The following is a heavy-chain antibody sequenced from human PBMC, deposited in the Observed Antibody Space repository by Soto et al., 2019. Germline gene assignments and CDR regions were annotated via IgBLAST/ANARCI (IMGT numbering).Heavy chain of an antibody. CDR2: IKEDGSQE. CDR3: ARGRH. CDR1: GFTFSSFW. V-gene: IGHV3-7*03. J-gene: IGHJ4*02. Sequence: GGSLRLSCAASGFTFSSFWMSWVRQIPGKGLEWVANIKEDGSQEYYADSVKGRFSITRDSAKKSLYLQMNSLRAEDTALYYCARGRHWGQGTLVTVSS.